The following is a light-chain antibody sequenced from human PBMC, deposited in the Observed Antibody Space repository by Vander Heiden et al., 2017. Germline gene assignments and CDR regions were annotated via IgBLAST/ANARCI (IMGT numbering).Light chain of an antibody. CDR1: QSISSG. V-gene: IGKV1-5*03. J-gene: IGKJ5*01. CDR3: QQYNSYPIT. CDR2: KAS. Sequence: DIQWTPSPSTPSASEVDRVSITCRASQSISSGLAWYQQKPGKAPKFLIYKASSLESGVPSRFSGSGSGTEFTRTISSLQPDDFATYDCQQYNSYPITFGQGTRLEIK.